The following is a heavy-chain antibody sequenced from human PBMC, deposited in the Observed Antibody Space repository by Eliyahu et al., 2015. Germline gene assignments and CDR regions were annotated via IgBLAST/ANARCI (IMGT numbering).Heavy chain of an antibody. D-gene: IGHD6-19*01. CDR2: IIPIFASA. V-gene: IGHV1-69*15. CDR3: ARDIAVGTSYSFDD. J-gene: IGHJ4*02. Sequence: EVKKPGSSVKVSCKASGGTFSNHAISWVRQAPGQGLEWMGTIIPIFASANYAQNFQGRVTISADESTTTAYMELSGLSSEDTALYYCARDIAVGTSYSFDDWGQGTLVTVSS. CDR1: GGTFSNHA.